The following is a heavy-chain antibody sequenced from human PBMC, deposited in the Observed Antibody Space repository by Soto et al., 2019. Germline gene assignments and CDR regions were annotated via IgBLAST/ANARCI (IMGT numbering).Heavy chain of an antibody. J-gene: IGHJ4*02. CDR1: GYTFTSYG. V-gene: IGHV1-18*01. Sequence: QVQLVQSGAEVKKPGASVKVSCKASGYTFTSYGISWVRQAPGQGLEWMGWISAYNGNTTYAQKLQGRVTMTTDTARSRAYMELRGLRSDDTAVYYCAIYSVWGSYRYYFDCWGQGTLVTVSS. CDR3: AIYSVWGSYRYYFDC. D-gene: IGHD3-16*02. CDR2: ISAYNGNT.